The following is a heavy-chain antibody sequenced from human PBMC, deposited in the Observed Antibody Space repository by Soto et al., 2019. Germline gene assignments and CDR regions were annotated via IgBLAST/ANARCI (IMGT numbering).Heavy chain of an antibody. CDR2: ISTWNDDK. CDR3: ARLNSDYAVDF. V-gene: IGHV1-18*04. J-gene: IGHJ4*02. CDR1: GYTFTSYG. D-gene: IGHD5-12*01. Sequence: QVQLVQSGAEVKKPGASVKVSCKASGYTFTSYGFSWLRQAPGQGPEWMGWISTWNDDKRDTQKFRGRVTMTTDTSTSTAYMELRSLRSDDTAVYYCARLNSDYAVDFWGQGTLVIVSS.